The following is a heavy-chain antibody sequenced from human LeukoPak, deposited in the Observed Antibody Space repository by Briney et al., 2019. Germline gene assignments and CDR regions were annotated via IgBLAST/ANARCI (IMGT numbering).Heavy chain of an antibody. V-gene: IGHV4-4*07. Sequence: SETLSLTCTASGDSINSYSWIWIRQPAGKGLEWIGRIFTSGSTNYNPSLKSRVTMSVYTSKNQFSLKLTSVTAADTAVYYCARDPTRYYDTSGYPYDFDYWGQGALVTVSS. J-gene: IGHJ4*02. CDR3: ARDPTRYYDTSGYPYDFDY. CDR2: IFTSGST. CDR1: GDSINSYS. D-gene: IGHD3-22*01.